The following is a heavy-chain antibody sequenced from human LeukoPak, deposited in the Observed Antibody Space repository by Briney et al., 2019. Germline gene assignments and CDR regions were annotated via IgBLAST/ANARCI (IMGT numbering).Heavy chain of an antibody. V-gene: IGHV4-59*08. CDR3: ARRRDFFDY. CDR1: GGSIGSYY. CDR2: IYYSGST. D-gene: IGHD2/OR15-2a*01. J-gene: IGHJ4*02. Sequence: SETLSLTCTVSGGSIGSYYWSWIRQPPGKGLEWIGYIYYSGSTNYNPSLKSRVTISVDTSKNQFSLKLSSVTAADTAVYYCARRRDFFDYWGQGTLVTVSS.